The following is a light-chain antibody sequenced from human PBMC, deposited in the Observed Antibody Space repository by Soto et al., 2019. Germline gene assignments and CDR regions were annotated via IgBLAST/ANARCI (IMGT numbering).Light chain of an antibody. CDR1: QSVTSTY. Sequence: DTVLTQSPGTLSLSPGERATLSCRASQSVTSTYLAWYRQKPGQAPRLLIYGASTRATGIPDRFSGGGSGTDFTLTISRLEPEDFAVYYCQQYAYPPWTCGHGTKVEIK. CDR3: QQYAYPPWT. J-gene: IGKJ1*01. CDR2: GAS. V-gene: IGKV3-20*01.